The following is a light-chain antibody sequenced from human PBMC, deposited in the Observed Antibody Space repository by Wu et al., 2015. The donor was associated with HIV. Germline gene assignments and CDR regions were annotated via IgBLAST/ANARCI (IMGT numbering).Light chain of an antibody. V-gene: IGKV1-5*03. Sequence: DIQMTQSPSTLSASVGDRVSITCRASHSVTIWLAWYQQKPGKAPKLLIYRASTVQTGVPSRFSGSGSGTGFTLTINSLQPDDFATYYCQQYYSYETFGQGTKVEI. CDR3: QQYYSYET. J-gene: IGKJ1*01. CDR1: HSVTIW. CDR2: RAS.